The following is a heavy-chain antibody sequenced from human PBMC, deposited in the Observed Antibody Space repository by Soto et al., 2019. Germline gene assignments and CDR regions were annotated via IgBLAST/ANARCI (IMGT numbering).Heavy chain of an antibody. Sequence: SETLSLTXTVSGDSIISGDYYWSWIRQTPGKGLEWIGYIYYSGSTYYNPSLKSRIIISVDTSKNQFSLKLSSVTAADTAVYYCARMDCRGTNCYYFDYWGQGTLVTVSS. V-gene: IGHV4-30-4*01. J-gene: IGHJ4*02. CDR3: ARMDCRGTNCYYFDY. D-gene: IGHD2-2*01. CDR2: IYYSGST. CDR1: GDSIISGDYY.